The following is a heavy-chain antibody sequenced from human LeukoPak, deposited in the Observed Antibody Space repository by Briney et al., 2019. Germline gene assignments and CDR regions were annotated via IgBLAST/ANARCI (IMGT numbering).Heavy chain of an antibody. V-gene: IGHV4-59*12. CDR1: GGSISSYY. CDR3: ARDSGTTGEVKFDP. Sequence: SETLSLTCTVSGGSISSYYWSWIRQPPGKGLEWIGFIYYSGSTNYNPSLKSRVTISVDTSNNQFSLRLRFVTAADTAVYYCARDSGTTGEVKFDPWGQGTLVTVSS. CDR2: IYYSGST. D-gene: IGHD3-10*01. J-gene: IGHJ5*02.